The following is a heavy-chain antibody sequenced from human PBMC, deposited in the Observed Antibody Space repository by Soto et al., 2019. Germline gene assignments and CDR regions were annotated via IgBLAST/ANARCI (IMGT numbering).Heavy chain of an antibody. J-gene: IGHJ3*02. CDR1: GGSISSSSYY. V-gene: IGHV4-39*07. CDR2: IYYSGST. D-gene: IGHD3-10*01. CDR3: AREGIYYAAFDI. Sequence: SETLSLTCTVSGGSISSSSYYWGWIRQPPGKGLEWIGSIYYSGSTYYNPSLKSRVTISVDTSKNQFSLKLSSVTAADTAVYYCAREGIYYAAFDIWGQGTMVTVSS.